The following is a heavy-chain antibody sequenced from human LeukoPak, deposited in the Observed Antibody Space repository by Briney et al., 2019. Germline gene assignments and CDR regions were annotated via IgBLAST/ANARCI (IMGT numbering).Heavy chain of an antibody. J-gene: IGHJ4*02. CDR3: SRSGPGSCSGGSCYSNY. V-gene: IGHV1-18*01. CDR2: ISAYNGNT. CDR1: GYTFTNFG. D-gene: IGHD2-15*01. Sequence: ASVKVSCKASGYTFTNFGISWVRQAPGQGLEWMGRISAYNGNTNYAQKLQGRITMTTDTSTNTAYMELRSLRSDDTAVYYCSRSGPGSCSGGSCYSNYWGQGTLVTVSS.